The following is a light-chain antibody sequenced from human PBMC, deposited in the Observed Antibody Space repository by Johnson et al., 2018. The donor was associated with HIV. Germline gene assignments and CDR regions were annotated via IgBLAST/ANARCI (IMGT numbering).Light chain of an antibody. Sequence: QSVLTQPPSVSAAPGQKVTISCFGSDSYIGNNYVSWYQQLPGTAPKLLIYDNNKRPSGIPDRFSGSKSGTSATLGITGLQTGDEADYYCETWDSSLSGVFGTGTKVTVL. CDR2: DNN. CDR1: DSYIGNNY. CDR3: ETWDSSLSGV. V-gene: IGLV1-51*01. J-gene: IGLJ1*01.